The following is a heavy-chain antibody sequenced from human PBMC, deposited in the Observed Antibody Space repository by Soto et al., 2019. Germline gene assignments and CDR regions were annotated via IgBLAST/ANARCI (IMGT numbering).Heavy chain of an antibody. J-gene: IGHJ4*02. CDR1: GFTFSSYS. CDR2: ISSSSSYI. CDR3: ARGGYCSSTSCEQYYFDY. V-gene: IGHV3-21*01. D-gene: IGHD2-2*01. Sequence: GGSLRLSCAASGFTFSSYSMNWVRQAPGKGLEWVSSISSSSSYIYYADSVKGRFTISRDNAKNSLYLQMNSLRAEDTAVYYCARGGYCSSTSCEQYYFDYWGQGTLVTVSS.